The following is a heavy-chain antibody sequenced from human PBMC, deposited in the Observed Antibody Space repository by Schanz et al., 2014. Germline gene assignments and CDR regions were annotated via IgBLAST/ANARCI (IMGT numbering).Heavy chain of an antibody. J-gene: IGHJ4*02. CDR3: ARESSNDIVLVPGAVFDH. Sequence: QVQLVESGGGVVQPGRSLRLSCAASGFTFSSYALHWVRQAPGKGLEWVAFVPFDGSQKFYADSVKGRFTISRDNSKNTVYLQMNSLSPGDTAVYYCARESSNDIVLVPGAVFDHWGQGILVTVSS. CDR2: VPFDGSQK. D-gene: IGHD2-2*01. V-gene: IGHV3-30*04. CDR1: GFTFSSYA.